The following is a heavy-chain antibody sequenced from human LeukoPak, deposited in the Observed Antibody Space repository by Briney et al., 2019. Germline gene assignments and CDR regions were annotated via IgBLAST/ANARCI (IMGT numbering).Heavy chain of an antibody. D-gene: IGHD5-12*01. Sequence: GGTLTLSCAASGFTFSTYAMSWLRQAPGKGLEWVSGISDSGGSTYYADSVKGRFTISRDNSKNTLYLQMNSRRAEDTAVYYCAKDPGDSGYDLYGGFDYWGQGTLVTVS. V-gene: IGHV3-23*01. CDR2: ISDSGGST. CDR1: GFTFSTYA. J-gene: IGHJ4*02. CDR3: AKDPGDSGYDLYGGFDY.